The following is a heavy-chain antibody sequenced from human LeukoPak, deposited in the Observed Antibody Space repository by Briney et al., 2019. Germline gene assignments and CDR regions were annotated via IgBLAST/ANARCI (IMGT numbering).Heavy chain of an antibody. D-gene: IGHD3-3*01. CDR1: GYTFTSYA. CDR3: ARSARNNYDYWSGYYTENWFDS. J-gene: IGHJ5*01. Sequence: ASVKVSCKASGYTFTSYAMHGVRQAPGQRLEWMGWINAGNGNTKYSQKFQGRVTITRDTSASTAYMELSSLRSEDTAVYYCARSARNNYDYWSGYYTENWFDSWGQGTLVTVSS. V-gene: IGHV1-3*01. CDR2: INAGNGNT.